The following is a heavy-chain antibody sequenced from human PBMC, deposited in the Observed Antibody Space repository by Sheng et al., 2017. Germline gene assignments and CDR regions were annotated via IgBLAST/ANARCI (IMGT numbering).Heavy chain of an antibody. Sequence: QVQLVQSGAEVKKPGASVKVSCKASGGTFSSYAISWVRQAPGQGLEWMGGIIPIFGTANYAQKFQGRVTITADESTNTAYMELSSLRSDDTAVYYCARGTPFRYVAAAGDSYYNGMDVWGQGP. CDR1: GGTFSSYA. D-gene: IGHD6-25*01. J-gene: IGHJ6*02. V-gene: IGHV1-69*13. CDR3: ARGTPFRYVAAAGDSYYNGMDV. CDR2: IIPIFGTA.